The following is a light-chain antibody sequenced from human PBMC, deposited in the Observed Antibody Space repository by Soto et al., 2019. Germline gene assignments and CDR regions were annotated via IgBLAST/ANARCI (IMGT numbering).Light chain of an antibody. V-gene: IGKV1-5*01. CDR2: DAS. Sequence: HSTLSSAVGDSVTITCRASQNIRNLLAWYQQKPGKAPKPLIYDASTLKTGVPSRFSGSGSGSEFNFTITGLQPDDFATYFCQQYNTYATFGQGTRLEIK. CDR3: QQYNTYAT. J-gene: IGKJ5*01. CDR1: QNIRNL.